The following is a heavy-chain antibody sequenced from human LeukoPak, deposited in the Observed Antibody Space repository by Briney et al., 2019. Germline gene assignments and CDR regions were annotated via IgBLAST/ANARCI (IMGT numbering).Heavy chain of an antibody. CDR2: INHSGST. D-gene: IGHD3-16*02. Sequence: SETLSLTCAVYGGSFSGYYWSWIRQPPGKGLEWIGEINHSGSTNYNPSLKSRVTISVDTSKNQFSLKLSSVTAADTAVYYCARHPYYDYVWGSYRSSHYYYMDVWGKGTTVTISS. CDR3: ARHPYYDYVWGSYRSSHYYYMDV. CDR1: GGSFSGYY. V-gene: IGHV4-34*01. J-gene: IGHJ6*03.